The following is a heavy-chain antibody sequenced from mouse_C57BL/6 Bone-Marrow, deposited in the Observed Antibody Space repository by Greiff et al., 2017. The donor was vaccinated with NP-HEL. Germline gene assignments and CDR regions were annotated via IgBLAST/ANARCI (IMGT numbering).Heavy chain of an antibody. CDR3: ARWEGGKEGAWFAY. V-gene: IGHV1-4*01. Sequence: QVQLKESGAELARPGASVKMSCKASVYTFTSYSMHWVKQRPGQGLEWIGYINPSSGYTKYNQKFKDKATLTADKSSSTAYMQLSSLTSEDAAVYYCARWEGGKEGAWFAYWGKGILVTVSA. CDR2: INPSSGYT. J-gene: IGHJ3*01. CDR1: VYTFTSYS. D-gene: IGHD1-3*01.